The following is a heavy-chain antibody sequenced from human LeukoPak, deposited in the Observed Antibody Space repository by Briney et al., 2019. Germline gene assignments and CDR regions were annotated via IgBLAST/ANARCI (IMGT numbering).Heavy chain of an antibody. V-gene: IGHV4-38-2*02. J-gene: IGHJ6*03. Sequence: SETLSLTCTVSGYSISSGYYWGWIRQPPGKGLEWIGSIYYSGSTYYNPSLKSRVTISVDTSKNQFSLKLSSVTAADTAVYYCARDQEAYCSSTSCYEYSYYMDVWGKGTTVTISS. CDR2: IYYSGST. CDR1: GYSISSGYY. D-gene: IGHD2-2*01. CDR3: ARDQEAYCSSTSCYEYSYYMDV.